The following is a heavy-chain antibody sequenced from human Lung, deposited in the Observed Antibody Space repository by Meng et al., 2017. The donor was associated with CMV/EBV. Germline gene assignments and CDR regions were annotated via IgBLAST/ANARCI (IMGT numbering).Heavy chain of an antibody. CDR3: ATIAAAERNGMDV. CDR1: GGSFSGYY. J-gene: IGHJ6*02. D-gene: IGHD6-13*01. CDR2: INHSGST. Sequence: SXTXXLTXXVYGGSFSGYYWSWIRQPPGKGLEWIGEINHSGSTNYNPSLKSRVTISVDTSKNQFSLKLSSVTAADTAVYYCATIAAAERNGMDVWGQGTTVXVSS. V-gene: IGHV4-34*01.